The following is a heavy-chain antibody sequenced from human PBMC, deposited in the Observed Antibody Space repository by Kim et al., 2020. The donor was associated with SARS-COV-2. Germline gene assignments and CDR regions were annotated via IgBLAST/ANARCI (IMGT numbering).Heavy chain of an antibody. Sequence: GGSLRLSCAASGFTFSSYEMNWVRQAPGKGLEWVSYISSSGSTIYYADSVKGRFTISSDNAKNSLYLQMNSLRAEDTAVYYCAREEYYYDSSGYYPEYFQHWGQGTLVTVSS. D-gene: IGHD3-22*01. CDR1: GFTFSSYE. J-gene: IGHJ1*01. CDR2: ISSSGSTI. CDR3: AREEYYYDSSGYYPEYFQH. V-gene: IGHV3-48*03.